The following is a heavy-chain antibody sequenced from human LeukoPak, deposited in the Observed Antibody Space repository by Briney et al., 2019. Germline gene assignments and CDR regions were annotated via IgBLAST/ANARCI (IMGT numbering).Heavy chain of an antibody. Sequence: GSVKVSCKASGYTFTSYVISWVRQAPGQGLEWMGWMSAYNWNTHYVHKLQGGVTITTDTSTSTAYMELRSLRSDATAVYYCARDAIMITFGGVIVPSYYYYYVDVWGKETTVTISS. V-gene: IGHV1-18*01. CDR1: GYTFTSYV. J-gene: IGHJ6*03. D-gene: IGHD3-16*02. CDR2: MSAYNWNT. CDR3: ARDAIMITFGGVIVPSYYYYYVDV.